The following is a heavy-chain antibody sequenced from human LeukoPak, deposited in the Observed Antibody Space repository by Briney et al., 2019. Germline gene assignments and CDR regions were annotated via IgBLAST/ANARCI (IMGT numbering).Heavy chain of an antibody. J-gene: IGHJ4*02. CDR1: GYTFISYG. CDR3: ARVTRWYSSRTFDY. CDR2: ISAYNGIT. V-gene: IGHV1-18*01. Sequence: GASVKVSCKASGYTFISYGISWVRQAPGQGLEWMGWISAYNGITNYAQKLQGRVTMTTDTPTSTAYMELRSLRSDDTAVYYCARVTRWYSSRTFDYWGQGTLVTVSS. D-gene: IGHD6-13*01.